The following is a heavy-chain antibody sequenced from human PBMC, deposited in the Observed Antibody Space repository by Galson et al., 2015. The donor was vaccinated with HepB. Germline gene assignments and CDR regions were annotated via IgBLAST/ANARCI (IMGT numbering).Heavy chain of an antibody. J-gene: IGHJ6*02. CDR3: AKGPGYSSGWYLDYYYYGMDV. CDR2: ISYDGSSK. Sequence: SLRLSCAASGFTFSSYGMHWVRQTPGEGLEWVAVISYDGSSKYYADSVKGRFTISRDNSKNTLYLQMNSLRAEDTAVYYCAKGPGYSSGWYLDYYYYGMDVWGQGTTVTVSS. V-gene: IGHV3-30*18. CDR1: GFTFSSYG. D-gene: IGHD6-13*01.